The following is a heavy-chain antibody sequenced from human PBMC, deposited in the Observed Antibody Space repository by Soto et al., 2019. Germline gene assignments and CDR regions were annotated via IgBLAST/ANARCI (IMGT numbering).Heavy chain of an antibody. CDR3: ALYYDFKYYSDY. CDR1: GVSFSSYY. J-gene: IGHJ4*02. CDR2: IHYSGST. Sequence: SSETLSLTCTVSGVSFSSYYWSWIRQPPGKGLEWIGYIHYSGSTSYNPSLKSRVAISVDTSKNQFSLKLSSVTAADTAVYYCALYYDFKYYSDYWGPGTLVTVSS. V-gene: IGHV4-59*08. D-gene: IGHD3-3*01.